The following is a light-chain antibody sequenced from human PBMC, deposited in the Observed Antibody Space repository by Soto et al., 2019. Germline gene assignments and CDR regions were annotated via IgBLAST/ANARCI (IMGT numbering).Light chain of an antibody. Sequence: QSALTQPRSVSGSPGQSVTISCTGSSSDVGVYDYVSWYQQHPGKAPKIMIYDVTKRPSGVPDRFSGSKSGNTASLTISGLQADDEADYYCCSYAGSYTVVLGGGTKVTVL. V-gene: IGLV2-11*01. CDR2: DVT. J-gene: IGLJ2*01. CDR3: CSYAGSYTVV. CDR1: SSDVGVYDY.